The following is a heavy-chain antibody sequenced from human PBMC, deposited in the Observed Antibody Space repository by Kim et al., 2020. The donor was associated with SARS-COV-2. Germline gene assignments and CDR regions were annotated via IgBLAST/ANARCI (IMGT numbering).Heavy chain of an antibody. J-gene: IGHJ4*02. Sequence: YYADSVRGRFNITRDNAKNSLFLQMNSLRVEDTAIYYCANEDEIRYFDSWGQGTLVTVSS. D-gene: IGHD3-9*01. CDR3: ANEDEIRYFDS. V-gene: IGHV3-21*01.